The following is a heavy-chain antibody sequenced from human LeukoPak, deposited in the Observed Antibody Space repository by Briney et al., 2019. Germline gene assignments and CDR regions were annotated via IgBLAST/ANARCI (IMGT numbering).Heavy chain of an antibody. CDR3: AGRSSYYYGMDV. Sequence: RGSLRLSCVAPGFTFSDYYMNWIRQAPGKGLEWVAYISTSSSYTNYADSVKGRFTISRDNAKNSLYLQMNSLRAEDTAVYYCAGRSSYYYGMDVWGQGTTVTVSS. CDR1: GFTFSDYY. CDR2: ISTSSSYT. J-gene: IGHJ6*02. D-gene: IGHD2-15*01. V-gene: IGHV3-11*03.